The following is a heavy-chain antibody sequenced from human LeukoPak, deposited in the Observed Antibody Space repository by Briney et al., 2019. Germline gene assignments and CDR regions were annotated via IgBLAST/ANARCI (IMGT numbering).Heavy chain of an antibody. J-gene: IGHJ5*02. V-gene: IGHV4-30-4*08. CDR1: GGSISSYY. Sequence: SETLSLTCTVSGGSISSYYWSWIRQPPGKGLEWIGYIYYSGSTYYNPSLKSRVSISVDTSKNQFSLKLSSVTAADTAVYYCARYVTITMVRGRPNWFDPWGQGTLVTVSS. D-gene: IGHD3-10*01. CDR3: ARYVTITMVRGRPNWFDP. CDR2: IYYSGST.